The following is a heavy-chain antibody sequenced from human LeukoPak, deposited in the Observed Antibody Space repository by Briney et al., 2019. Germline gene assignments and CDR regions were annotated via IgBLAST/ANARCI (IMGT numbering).Heavy chain of an antibody. CDR3: AKGTKPVMTIPDY. CDR1: GDSVSSSNYY. CDR2: IYYSGNT. D-gene: IGHD1/OR15-1a*01. V-gene: IGHV4-61*01. Sequence: SETLSLTCAVSGDSVSSSNYYWSWIRQPPGKGLEWIGYIYYSGNTNYNPSLKSRVTISVDTSKSQFSLKLSSVTAADTAMYYCAKGTKPVMTIPDYWGQGILVTVSS. J-gene: IGHJ4*02.